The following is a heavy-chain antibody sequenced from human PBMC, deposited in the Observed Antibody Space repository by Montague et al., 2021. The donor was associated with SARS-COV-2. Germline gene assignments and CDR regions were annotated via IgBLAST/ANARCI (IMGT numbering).Heavy chain of an antibody. CDR3: ARSGVGIFDFSYFDS. D-gene: IGHD3-3*01. J-gene: IGHJ4*02. CDR1: GFSISSGYY. Sequence: SETLSLTCSVSGFSISSGYYWGWIRQTPGKGLEWIGSRYQNGATYYSPSLKRPVTILLDTPKHQFSLSLTSVTAADTAVYYCARSGVGIFDFSYFDSWGQGSLVIVSS. V-gene: IGHV4-38-2*02. CDR2: RYQNGAT.